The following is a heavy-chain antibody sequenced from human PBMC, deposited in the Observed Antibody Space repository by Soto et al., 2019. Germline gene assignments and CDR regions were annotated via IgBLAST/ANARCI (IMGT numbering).Heavy chain of an antibody. V-gene: IGHV1-69*06. CDR3: ARTNPTXYYDYVWGDYRREGMDV. Sequence: GASVKVSCKASGGTFSAYAISWVRQAPGQGLEWMGGILPLSGTSNYTQRFQGRVTISADKSTSTAYMELSSLRSDDTAVYYCARTNPTXYYDYVWGDYRREGMDVWGLGTTVTVSS. CDR2: ILPLSGTS. CDR1: GGTFSAYA. J-gene: IGHJ6*02. D-gene: IGHD3-16*02.